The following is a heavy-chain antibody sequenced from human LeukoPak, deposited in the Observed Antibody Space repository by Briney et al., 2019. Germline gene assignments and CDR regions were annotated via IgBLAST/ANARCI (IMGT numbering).Heavy chain of an antibody. CDR1: GGSISSYY. CDR2: IYYSGST. V-gene: IGHV4-59*01. CDR3: ARAPREYYFDY. D-gene: IGHD3-10*01. J-gene: IGHJ4*02. Sequence: SETLSLTCTVSGGSISSYYWSWIRQPPGKGLEWIGYIYYSGSTNYNPSLKSRVTISVETSKNQFSLKLSSVTAADTAVYYCARAPREYYFDYWGQGTLVTVSS.